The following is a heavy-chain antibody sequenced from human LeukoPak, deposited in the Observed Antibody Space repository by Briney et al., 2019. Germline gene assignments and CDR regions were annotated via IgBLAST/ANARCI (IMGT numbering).Heavy chain of an antibody. Sequence: SETLSLTCTVSGGSISSYYWSWIRQPPGKGLEWIGYIYTSGSTNYNPSLKSRVTISVDTSKNQFSLKLSSVTAADTAVYYCARRYYDSSGPFDYWGQGTLVTVSS. CDR2: IYTSGST. CDR1: GGSISSYY. D-gene: IGHD3-22*01. CDR3: ARRYYDSSGPFDY. V-gene: IGHV4-4*09. J-gene: IGHJ4*02.